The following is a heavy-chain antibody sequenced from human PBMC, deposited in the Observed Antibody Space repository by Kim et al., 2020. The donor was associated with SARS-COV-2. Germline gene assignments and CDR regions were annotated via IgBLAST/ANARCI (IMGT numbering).Heavy chain of an antibody. CDR3: ARVPIAVAAHPDY. Sequence: YNPSLTSRVTISVDTSKNQFSLKLSSVTAADTAVYYCARVPIAVAAHPDYWGQGTLVTVSS. V-gene: IGHV4-59*01. D-gene: IGHD6-19*01. J-gene: IGHJ4*02.